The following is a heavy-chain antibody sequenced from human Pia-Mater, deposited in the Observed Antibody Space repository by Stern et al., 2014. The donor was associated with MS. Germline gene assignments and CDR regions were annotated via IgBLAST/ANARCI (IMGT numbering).Heavy chain of an antibody. CDR3: ARDHPYGSGHSQIGGFGLDV. CDR2: IWGDGSNQ. CDR1: GFTFSNYG. D-gene: IGHD3-10*01. V-gene: IGHV3-33*01. J-gene: IGHJ6*02. Sequence: VQLEESGGGVVQPGRSLSLSCAASGFTFSNYGMHWVRQTPGRGLEWVAMIWGDGSNQYYAESVRGRFFVFRDKSRNTLYLQMNSLRADDAAVYYCARDHPYGSGHSQIGGFGLDVWGQGTTLSVAS.